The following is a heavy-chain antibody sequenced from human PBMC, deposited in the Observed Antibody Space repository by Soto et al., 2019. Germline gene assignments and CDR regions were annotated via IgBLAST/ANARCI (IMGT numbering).Heavy chain of an antibody. J-gene: IGHJ5*02. CDR2: IFSNDEK. V-gene: IGHV2-26*01. D-gene: IGHD6-6*01. Sequence: QVTLKESGPVLVNPTETLTLTCTVSGFSLSNARMGVSWIRQPPGKAPEWLAHIFSNDEKSYSTSLKSRLTISKDTSKSQVVLTMTNMDPVDTATYYCARILGYSSSTHENWFDPWGQGTLVTVSS. CDR1: GFSLSNARMG. CDR3: ARILGYSSSTHENWFDP.